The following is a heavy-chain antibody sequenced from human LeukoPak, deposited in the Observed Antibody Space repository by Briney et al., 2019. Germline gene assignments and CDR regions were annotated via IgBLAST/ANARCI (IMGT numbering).Heavy chain of an antibody. Sequence: PSETLSLTCTVSDGSISSYYWSWIRQPPGKGLEWIGYIYYSGSTNYNPSLKSRVTISVDTSKNQFSLKLSSVTAADTAVYYCAAKWGTYYYDSSGYYGFDYWGQGTLVTVSS. CDR2: IYYSGST. V-gene: IGHV4-59*01. J-gene: IGHJ4*02. CDR1: DGSISSYY. CDR3: AAKWGTYYYDSSGYYGFDY. D-gene: IGHD3-22*01.